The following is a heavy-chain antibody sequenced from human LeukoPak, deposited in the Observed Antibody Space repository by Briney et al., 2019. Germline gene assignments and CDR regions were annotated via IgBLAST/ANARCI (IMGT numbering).Heavy chain of an antibody. CDR1: GGTFSSYA. D-gene: IGHD3-9*01. Sequence: SVKVSCKASGGTFSSYAISWVRQAPGQGLEWMGGIIPIFGTANYAQKFQGRVTITAAESTSTAYMELSSLRSEDTAVYYCARGAVEMLYDILTPYLDYWGQGTLVTVSS. V-gene: IGHV1-69*01. CDR3: ARGAVEMLYDILTPYLDY. J-gene: IGHJ4*02. CDR2: IIPIFGTA.